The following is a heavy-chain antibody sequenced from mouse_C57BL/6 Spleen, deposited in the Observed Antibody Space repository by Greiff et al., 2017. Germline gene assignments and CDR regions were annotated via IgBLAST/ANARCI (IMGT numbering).Heavy chain of an antibody. CDR1: GYTFTDYY. CDR3: ARGGFITTVVARYYAMDY. CDR2: INPNNGGT. V-gene: IGHV1-26*01. J-gene: IGHJ4*01. Sequence: VQLQQSGPELVKPGALVKISCKASGYTFTDYYMNWVKQSHGKSLEWIGDINPNNGGTSYNQKFKGKATLTVDKSSSTAYMELRSLTSEDSAVYYCARGGFITTVVARYYAMDYWGQGTSVTVSS. D-gene: IGHD1-1*01.